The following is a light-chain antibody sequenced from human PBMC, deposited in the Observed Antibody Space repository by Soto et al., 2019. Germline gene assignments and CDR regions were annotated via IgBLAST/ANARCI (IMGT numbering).Light chain of an antibody. CDR2: DVS. V-gene: IGLV2-14*01. CDR3: SSYTSSSTYV. CDR1: SSDVGGYKY. J-gene: IGLJ1*01. Sequence: QSVLTQPASVSGSPGQSITISCTGSSSDVGGYKYVSWYQQHPGKVPKLMIYDVSNRPSGVSNRFSGSKSGNTASLTISGLQAEDEADYCCSSYTSSSTYVFGTGTKLTVL.